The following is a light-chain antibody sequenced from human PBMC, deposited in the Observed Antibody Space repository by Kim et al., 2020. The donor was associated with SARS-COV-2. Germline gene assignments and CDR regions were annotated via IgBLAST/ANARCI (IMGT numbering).Light chain of an antibody. Sequence: SYELTQPPSVSASPGQAASITCSGDKLGNKYASWYQQKPGQSPVLVIHQDEKRPSGIPERFSGSNSGNSATLTISGTQAMDEADYFCLAWDSSSGSYVFGPGTKVTVL. CDR3: LAWDSSSGSYV. CDR1: KLGNKY. J-gene: IGLJ1*01. CDR2: QDE. V-gene: IGLV3-1*01.